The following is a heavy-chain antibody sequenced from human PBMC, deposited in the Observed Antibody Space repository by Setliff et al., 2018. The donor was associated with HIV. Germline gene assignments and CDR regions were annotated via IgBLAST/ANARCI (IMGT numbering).Heavy chain of an antibody. CDR3: ARPSFGSSSWKNDAFDI. V-gene: IGHV1-2*06. CDR1: GYTFTGYY. Sequence: ASVKVSCKASGYTFTGYYMHWVRQAPGQGLEWMGRINPNSGGTNYAKKFQGRVTMTRDTSISTAYMELSRLRSDDTAVYYCARPSFGSSSWKNDAFDIWGQGTMVTVSS. J-gene: IGHJ3*02. CDR2: INPNSGGT. D-gene: IGHD6-13*01.